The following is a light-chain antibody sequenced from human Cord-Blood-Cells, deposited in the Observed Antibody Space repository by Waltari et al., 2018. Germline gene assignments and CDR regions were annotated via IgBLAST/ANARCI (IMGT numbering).Light chain of an antibody. Sequence: ILMTQTPHSLPVTPEEPASISCRSSQSPLHSNGYNYLDWYLQKPGQSPQLLIYLGSSLASGVPARFSGSGSGTDFTLNISRVEAEDVGVYYCKQDIQNPYTFGGGTKLEIK. CDR2: LGS. V-gene: IGKV2-28*01. CDR3: KQDIQNPYT. J-gene: IGKJ2*01. CDR1: QSPLHSNGYNY.